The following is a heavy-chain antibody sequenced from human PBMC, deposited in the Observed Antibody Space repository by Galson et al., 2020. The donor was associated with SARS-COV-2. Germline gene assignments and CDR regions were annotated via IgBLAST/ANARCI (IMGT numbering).Heavy chain of an antibody. J-gene: IGHJ6*03. CDR2: INTNTGNP. D-gene: IGHD2-2*01. V-gene: IGHV7-4-1*02. CDR1: GYTFTSYA. CDR3: ARLGYCSSTSCLPEWIADRDYYYYYMDV. Sequence: ASVKVSCKASGYTFTSYAMNWVRQAPGQGLEWMGWINTNTGNPTYAQGFTGRFVLSLDTSVSTAYLQISSLKAEDTAVYYCARLGYCSSTSCLPEWIADRDYYYYYMDVWGKGTTVTVSS.